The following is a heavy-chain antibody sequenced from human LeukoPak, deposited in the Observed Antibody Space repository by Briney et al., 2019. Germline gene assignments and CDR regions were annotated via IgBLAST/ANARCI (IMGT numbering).Heavy chain of an antibody. V-gene: IGHV3-30-3*01. D-gene: IGHD1-26*01. CDR3: ARGGIVGPTSYFYYGMDV. Sequence: GGSVRLSCAASGFTFSSYAMPWVRQAPGEGLEWMAVISYDGSNKYYADSVKGRFTISRDNSKDTLYLQMNSLRAEDTAVYYCARGGIVGPTSYFYYGMDVWGQGTTVTVSS. J-gene: IGHJ6*02. CDR1: GFTFSSYA. CDR2: ISYDGSNK.